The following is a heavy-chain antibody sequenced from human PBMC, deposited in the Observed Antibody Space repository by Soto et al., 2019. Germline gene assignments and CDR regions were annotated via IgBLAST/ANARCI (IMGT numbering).Heavy chain of an antibody. Sequence: QITLKESGPTLVKPTQTLTLTCTFSGFSLSTSGVGVAWIRQPPGKALEWLALIYWDDDKRYSPSLKNKLTITKDPSKDQVVLTMTNMDPVDTATYYCAHQLRRVLPGPYYYYYMDVWGKGTTVTVSS. CDR3: AHQLRRVLPGPYYYYYMDV. CDR2: IYWDDDK. D-gene: IGHD2-2*01. J-gene: IGHJ6*03. CDR1: GFSLSTSGVG. V-gene: IGHV2-5*02.